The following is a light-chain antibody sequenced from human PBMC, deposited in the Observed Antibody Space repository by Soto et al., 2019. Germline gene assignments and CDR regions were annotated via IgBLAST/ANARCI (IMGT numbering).Light chain of an antibody. J-gene: IGKJ4*01. Sequence: DIILTQSPALVSVSPGERATLSCRASRSVSTNLAWYQHKHGQAPRLLIYGASTRATDVPARFSGSGSGTDFTLTINYLKSEDFGVYYCHQYDKSLPPVTFGGGTKVGI. CDR2: GAS. CDR1: RSVSTN. CDR3: HQYDKSLPPVT. V-gene: IGKV3-15*01.